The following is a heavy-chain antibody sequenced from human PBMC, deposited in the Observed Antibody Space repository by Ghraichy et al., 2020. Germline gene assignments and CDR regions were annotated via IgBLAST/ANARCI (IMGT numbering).Heavy chain of an antibody. D-gene: IGHD3-22*01. CDR3: AKERDTSGYYSFRGDYYGMDV. Sequence: GGSLRLSCAASGFTFSRYGMHWVRQAPGKGLEWVAVTSYDGSNKFYGGSVQGRFTISRDNSKNTLYLQMNYLRPEDTAVYYCAKERDTSGYYSFRGDYYGMDVWRQGTTVTVSS. CDR1: GFTFSRYG. CDR2: TSYDGSNK. V-gene: IGHV3-30*18. J-gene: IGHJ6*02.